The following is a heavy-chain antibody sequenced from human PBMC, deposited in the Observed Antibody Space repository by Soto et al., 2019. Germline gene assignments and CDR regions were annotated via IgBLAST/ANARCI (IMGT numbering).Heavy chain of an antibody. V-gene: IGHV3-66*01. D-gene: IGHD6-13*01. CDR1: GFTVSSNY. CDR2: IYSGGST. J-gene: IGHJ4*02. Sequence: EVPLVESGGGLVQPGGSLRLSCAASGFTVSSNYMSWVRQAPGKGLEWVSVIYSGGSTYYADSVKGRFTISRDNSKNTLYLQMNSLRAEDTAVYYCARDPTIAAAGTGDYWGQGTLVTVSS. CDR3: ARDPTIAAAGTGDY.